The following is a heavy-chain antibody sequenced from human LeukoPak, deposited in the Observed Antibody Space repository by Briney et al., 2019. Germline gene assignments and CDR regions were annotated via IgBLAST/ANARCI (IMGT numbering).Heavy chain of an antibody. CDR3: ARHGRAYSSFADFDY. V-gene: IGHV5-51*01. D-gene: IGHD6-6*01. J-gene: IGHJ4*02. CDR1: GYSFTSYW. Sequence: GESLKISCKGSGYSFTSYWIGWVRPMPGKGLEWMGIIYPGDSDTRYSPSFQGQVTISADKSISTAYLQWSSLKASDTAMYYCARHGRAYSSFADFDYWGQGTLVTVSS. CDR2: IYPGDSDT.